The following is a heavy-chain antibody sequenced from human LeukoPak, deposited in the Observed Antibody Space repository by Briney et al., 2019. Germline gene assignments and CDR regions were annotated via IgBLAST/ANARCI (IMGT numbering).Heavy chain of an antibody. J-gene: IGHJ4*02. V-gene: IGHV1-69*10. D-gene: IGHD3-22*01. CDR3: ARDQSYYDSSGYPDY. CDR1: GGTFSSYA. Sequence: SVNVSCTASGGTFSSYAISWVRQAPGQGLEWMGRIIPILGIANYAQKFQGRVTITADKSTSTAYMELSSLRSEDTAVYYCARDQSYYDSSGYPDYWGQGTLVTVSS. CDR2: IIPILGIA.